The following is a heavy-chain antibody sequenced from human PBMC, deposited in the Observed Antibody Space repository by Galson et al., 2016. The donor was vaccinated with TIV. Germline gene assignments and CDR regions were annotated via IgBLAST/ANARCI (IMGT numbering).Heavy chain of an antibody. CDR3: ARVTLHYYDSSGFSSYFDY. V-gene: IGHV4-30-2*01. CDR1: GGSTSSYGYS. CDR2: RYHGGST. J-gene: IGHJ4*02. Sequence: TLSLTCTVSGGSTSSYGYSWSWIRQPPGKGLEWIGYRYHGGSTYCNPSLKSRVTISLDTSKNQISLMLSSVTAADTAVYFCARVTLHYYDSSGFSSYFDYWGQGTLVTVSS. D-gene: IGHD3-22*01.